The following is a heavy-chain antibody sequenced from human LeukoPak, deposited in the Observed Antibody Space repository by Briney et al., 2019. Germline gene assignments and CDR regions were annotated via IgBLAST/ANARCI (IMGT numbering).Heavy chain of an antibody. Sequence: GGSLRLSCAASGFTFSSYWMSWVRQAPGKGLEWVANIKQDGSEKYYVDSVKGRFTISRDNAKNSLYLQMNSLRAEDTAVYYCASHRDSSSWHGVFDYWGQGTLATVSS. D-gene: IGHD6-13*01. CDR2: IKQDGSEK. CDR1: GFTFSSYW. J-gene: IGHJ4*02. CDR3: ASHRDSSSWHGVFDY. V-gene: IGHV3-7*01.